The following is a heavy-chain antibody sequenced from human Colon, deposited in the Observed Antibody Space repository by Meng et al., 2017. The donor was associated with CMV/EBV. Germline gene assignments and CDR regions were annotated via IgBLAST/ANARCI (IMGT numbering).Heavy chain of an antibody. V-gene: IGHV3-11*01. CDR3: VSGITGRPESEY. D-gene: IGHD1-14*01. CDR1: GFNISDRH. Sequence: SCEVSGFNISDRHMSWIRQAPGKGLEWIIYVTRDSMIYSADSVRGRFTISRDNAKNSMYLQLNSLRAEDTAVYYCVSGITGRPESEYWGQGTLVTVSS. CDR2: VTRDSMI. J-gene: IGHJ4*02.